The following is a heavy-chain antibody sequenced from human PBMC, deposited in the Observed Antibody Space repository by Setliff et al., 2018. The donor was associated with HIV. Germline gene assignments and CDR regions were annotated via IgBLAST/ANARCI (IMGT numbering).Heavy chain of an antibody. CDR3: ARPLLQQLVLGINWFDP. Sequence: GGSLRLSCAASGFTLSSFWMSWVRQAPGKGLEWVANIKQDGSEKYYVDSVKGRFTISRDNAKNTLYLQMNSLRAEDTAVYYCARPLLQQLVLGINWFDPWGQGTLVTVSS. CDR1: GFTLSSFW. V-gene: IGHV3-7*01. CDR2: IKQDGSEK. J-gene: IGHJ5*02. D-gene: IGHD6-13*01.